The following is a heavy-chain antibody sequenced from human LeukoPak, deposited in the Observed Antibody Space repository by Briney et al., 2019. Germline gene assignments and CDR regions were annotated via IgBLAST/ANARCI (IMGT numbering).Heavy chain of an antibody. D-gene: IGHD3-3*01. CDR2: IYYSGST. J-gene: IGHJ4*02. V-gene: IGHV4-39*07. CDR3: ARDPGYYDFWSGYFASYYFDY. Sequence: SETLSLTCTVSGGSISSSSYYWGWVRQPPGRGREWLGSIYYSGSTYDNPSLKSRVTISVDTSKTPFSLKLTSVTAADTAVYYCARDPGYYDFWSGYFASYYFDYWGQGTLVTVSS. CDR1: GGSISSSSYY.